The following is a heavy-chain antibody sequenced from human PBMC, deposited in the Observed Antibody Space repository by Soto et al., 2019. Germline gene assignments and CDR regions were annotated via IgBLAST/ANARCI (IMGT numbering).Heavy chain of an antibody. CDR1: GGSISSGDYY. CDR2: IYYSGST. Sequence: SETLSLTCTVSGGSISSGDYYWSWIRQPPGKGLEWIGYIYYSGSTYYNPSLKSRLTMSVDTSKNQFSLKLSSVTAVDTAVYYCARKSDYYDSSGYYYGWFDPWGQGTLVTVSS. J-gene: IGHJ5*02. D-gene: IGHD3-22*01. V-gene: IGHV4-30-4*01. CDR3: ARKSDYYDSSGYYYGWFDP.